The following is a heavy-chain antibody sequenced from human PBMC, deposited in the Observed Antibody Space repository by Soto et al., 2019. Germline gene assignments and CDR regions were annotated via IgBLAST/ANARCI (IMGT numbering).Heavy chain of an antibody. J-gene: IGHJ3*02. V-gene: IGHV3-48*02. Sequence: GGSLRLSCAASGFTFSSYSMNWVRQAPGKGLEWVSYISSSSSTIYYADSVKGRFTISRDNAKNSLYLQMNSLRDEDTAVYYCARDTFGMIVVVTTPDAFDIWGQGTMVTVSS. CDR2: ISSSSSTI. CDR3: ARDTFGMIVVVTTPDAFDI. D-gene: IGHD3-22*01. CDR1: GFTFSSYS.